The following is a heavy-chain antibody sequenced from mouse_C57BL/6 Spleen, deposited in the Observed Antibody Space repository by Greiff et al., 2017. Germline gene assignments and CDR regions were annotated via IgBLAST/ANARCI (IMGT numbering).Heavy chain of an antibody. D-gene: IGHD3-2*02. CDR3: ERVPHQGYFDV. CDR1: GFTFSDYY. CDR2: INYDGSST. J-gene: IGHJ1*03. Sequence: EVKLVESEGGLVQPGSSMKLSCTASGFTFSDYYMAWVRQVPEKGLEWVANINYDGSSTYYLDSLKSRFIISRDNAKNILYLQMSSLKSEDTATYYCERVPHQGYFDVWGTGTTVTVSS. V-gene: IGHV5-16*01.